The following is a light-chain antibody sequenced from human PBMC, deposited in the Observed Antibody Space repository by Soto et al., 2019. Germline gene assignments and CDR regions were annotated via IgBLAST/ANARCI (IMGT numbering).Light chain of an antibody. CDR3: AAWDDSLSGYVV. J-gene: IGLJ2*01. CDR1: SSNIGSNY. V-gene: IGLV1-47*01. CDR2: RNN. Sequence: QSVLTQPPSESGTPGQRVTITCSGSSSNIGSNYVYWYQQLPGTAPKLLIYRNNQRPSGVPDRFSGSKSGTSASLAISGLRSEDEADYYCAAWDDSLSGYVVFGGGTKVTVL.